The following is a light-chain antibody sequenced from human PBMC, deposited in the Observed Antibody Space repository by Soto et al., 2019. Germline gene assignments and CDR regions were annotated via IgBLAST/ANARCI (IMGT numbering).Light chain of an antibody. CDR3: AAWDDNLNAYV. CDR1: SSNIGTNS. J-gene: IGLJ1*01. V-gene: IGLV1-44*01. CDR2: SNN. Sequence: QSVLTQPPSASGTPGQRVPISCSGGSSNIGTNSVNWYQQLPGTAPKLLIYSNNQRPSGVPDRFSGSKSGTSASLAISGLQSEDEADYYCAAWDDNLNAYVLGTGTKVTVL.